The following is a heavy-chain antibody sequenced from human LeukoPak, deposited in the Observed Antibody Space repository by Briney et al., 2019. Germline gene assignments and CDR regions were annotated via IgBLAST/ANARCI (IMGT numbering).Heavy chain of an antibody. CDR3: ARTTVTTGGYYYYYGMDV. J-gene: IGHJ6*02. CDR2: IIPIFGTA. D-gene: IGHD4-17*01. CDR1: GGTFISYA. V-gene: IGHV1-69*13. Sequence: SVTVSFKASGGTFISYAISWVRQAPGQGLEWMGGIIPIFGTANYAQKFQGRVTITADESTSTAYMELSSLRSEDTAVYYCARTTVTTGGYYYYYGMDVWGQGTTVTVSS.